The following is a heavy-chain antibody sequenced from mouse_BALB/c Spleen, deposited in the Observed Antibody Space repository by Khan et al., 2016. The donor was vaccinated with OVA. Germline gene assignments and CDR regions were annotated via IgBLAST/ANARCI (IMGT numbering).Heavy chain of an antibody. V-gene: IGHV1S135*01. Sequence: VQLQQSGPELMKPGASVKISCKASGYSFTSYYIHWVIQSHGKSLEWIGYIDPFSGGTTYNQNLKGKATLTVDKSSSTAYIHISNLTSEDSAVYYCTRHGYVAWFTYWGQGTLVTVSA. D-gene: IGHD2-2*01. CDR3: TRHGYVAWFTY. CDR1: GYSFTSYY. J-gene: IGHJ3*01. CDR2: IDPFSGGT.